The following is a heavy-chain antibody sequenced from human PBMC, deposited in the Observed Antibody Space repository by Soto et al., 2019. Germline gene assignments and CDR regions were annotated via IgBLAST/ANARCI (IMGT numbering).Heavy chain of an antibody. V-gene: IGHV3-30*18. Sequence: QVQLVESGGGVVEPGTSLRLSCAASGFTFSSHGMHWVRQAPSRGLEWVAVIRHDGTNKQYGDSVKGRFTISRDNXQNTLYLQTNSLRAEDTAVYYCVKDRRTEAYGMEVWGQGTTVTVSS. CDR1: GFTFSSHG. D-gene: IGHD2-21*01. J-gene: IGHJ6*02. CDR3: VKDRRTEAYGMEV. CDR2: IRHDGTNK.